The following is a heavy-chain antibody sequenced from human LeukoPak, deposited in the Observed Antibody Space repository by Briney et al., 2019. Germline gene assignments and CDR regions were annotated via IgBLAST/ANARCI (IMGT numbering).Heavy chain of an antibody. V-gene: IGHV3-43*02. D-gene: IGHD1-26*01. CDR3: AKGVRSGTYYNCFDP. Sequence: GRSLRLSCVGSGFTLDDYALHWVRQAPGKGLEWISLISGDGDTTYYADSVKGRFTISRDNSRNSLYLQMSSLRAEDTALYYCAKGVRSGTYYNCFDPWGQGTLVTVSS. CDR2: ISGDGDTT. J-gene: IGHJ5*02. CDR1: GFTLDDYA.